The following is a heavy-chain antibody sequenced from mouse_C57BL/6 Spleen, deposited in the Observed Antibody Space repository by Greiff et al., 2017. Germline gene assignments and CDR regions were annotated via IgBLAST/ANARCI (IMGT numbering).Heavy chain of an antibody. Sequence: VQLQQPGAELVKPGASVKMSCKASGYTFTSYWITWVKQRPGQGLEWIGDIYPGSGSTNYNEKFKSKATLTVDTSSRTAYMRLSSLTSEDSAVYDSAREDRYCGSPLSFDVWGTGTTVTVSS. D-gene: IGHD1-1*01. V-gene: IGHV1-55*01. J-gene: IGHJ1*03. CDR2: IYPGSGST. CDR3: AREDRYCGSPLSFDV. CDR1: GYTFTSYW.